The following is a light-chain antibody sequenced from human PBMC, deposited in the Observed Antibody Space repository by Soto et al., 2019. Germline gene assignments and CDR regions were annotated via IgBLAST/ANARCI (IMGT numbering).Light chain of an antibody. CDR2: GAS. V-gene: IGKV3-20*01. CDR1: HTVPSSR. J-gene: IGKJ4*02. CDR3: RQYGSSPET. Sequence: VQRPCRDTLGESPGERATLSCRASHTVPSSRLAWYRHKPGQASRLLIYGASSRATGIPDRFSGGGSGTYSSLTISTLEPEDFAVYYCRQYGSSPETYGRGTKVEIK.